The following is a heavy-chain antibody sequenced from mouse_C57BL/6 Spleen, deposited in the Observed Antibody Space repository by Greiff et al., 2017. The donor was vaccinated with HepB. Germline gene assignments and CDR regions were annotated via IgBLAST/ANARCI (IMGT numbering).Heavy chain of an antibody. Sequence: QVQLQQPGAELVRPGTSVKLSCKASVYTFTSYWMHWVKQRPGQGLEWIGVIDPSDSYTNYNQKFKGKATLTVDTSSSTAYMQLSSLTSEDSAVYYCARSSEDYSRDYAMDYWGQGTSVTVSS. J-gene: IGHJ4*01. CDR2: IDPSDSYT. V-gene: IGHV1-59*01. D-gene: IGHD1-1*01. CDR3: ARSSEDYSRDYAMDY. CDR1: VYTFTSYW.